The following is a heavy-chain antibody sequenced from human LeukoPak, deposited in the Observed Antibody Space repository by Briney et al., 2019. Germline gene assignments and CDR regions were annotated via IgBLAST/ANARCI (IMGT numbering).Heavy chain of an antibody. Sequence: GGSLRLSCAASGFTFSSYNMNWVRQAPGKGLEWVSVIYSGGSTYYADSVKGRFTISRDNSKNTLYLQMNSLRAEDTAVYYCARAVMSSHSDYYYYGMDVWGQGTTVTVSS. J-gene: IGHJ6*02. D-gene: IGHD3-16*01. CDR1: GFTFSSYN. CDR3: ARAVMSSHSDYYYYGMDV. V-gene: IGHV3-66*01. CDR2: IYSGGST.